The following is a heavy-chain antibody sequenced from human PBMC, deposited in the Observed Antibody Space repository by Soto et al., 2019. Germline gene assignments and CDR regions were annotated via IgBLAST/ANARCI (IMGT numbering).Heavy chain of an antibody. CDR1: GYTFTSYA. CDR3: AMSIVVVTAADY. V-gene: IGHV1-3*01. CDR2: INAGNGNT. Sequence: QVQLVQSGAEVKKPGASVKVSCKASGYTFTSYAMHWVRQAPGQRLEWMGWINAGNGNTKYSQKLQGRVTITRDTSASTAYMELSSLRSEDTAVYYCAMSIVVVTAADYWGQGTLVTVSS. D-gene: IGHD2-21*02. J-gene: IGHJ4*02.